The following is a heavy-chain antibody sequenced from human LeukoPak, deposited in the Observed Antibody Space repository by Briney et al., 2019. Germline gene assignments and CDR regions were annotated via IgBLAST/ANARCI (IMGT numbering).Heavy chain of an antibody. J-gene: IGHJ6*04. CDR2: IYIDSNT. Sequence: GGSLRLSCAVSGFTVTTNHMSWVRQAPGQGLEWVSVIYIDSNTYYTASVKGRFTISRDNSKNTVFLQMNSMRADDTAVYYCARDREVVTAKAQMDVWGKGTTVTVSS. CDR3: ARDREVVTAKAQMDV. CDR1: GFTVTTNH. D-gene: IGHD2-21*02. V-gene: IGHV3-53*01.